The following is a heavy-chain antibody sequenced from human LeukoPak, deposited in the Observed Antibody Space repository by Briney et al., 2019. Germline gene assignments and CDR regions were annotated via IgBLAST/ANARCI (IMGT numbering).Heavy chain of an antibody. Sequence: ASVKVSCKASGYTFTSYYMHWVRQAPGQGLEWMGWINPNSGGTNYAQKLQGWVTMTRDTSISTAYMELSRLRSDDTAVYYCARALFVGVDFDYWGQGTLVTVSS. D-gene: IGHD3-10*01. CDR2: INPNSGGT. V-gene: IGHV1-2*04. CDR1: GYTFTSYY. J-gene: IGHJ4*02. CDR3: ARALFVGVDFDY.